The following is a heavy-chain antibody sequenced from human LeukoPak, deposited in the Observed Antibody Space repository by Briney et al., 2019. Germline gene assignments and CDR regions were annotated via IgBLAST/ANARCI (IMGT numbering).Heavy chain of an antibody. Sequence: SETLSLTCTVSGGSLTSYYWSWIRQPAGQGLEWIGRIHTGGSTTYNPSLKSRVTMSVDTSENQFSLKLTSVTATDTAMYYCASSFAVAGYYHGMDVWGQGTTVTVSS. CDR3: ASSFAVAGYYHGMDV. CDR2: IHTGGST. CDR1: GGSLTSYY. J-gene: IGHJ6*02. V-gene: IGHV4-4*07. D-gene: IGHD3-3*01.